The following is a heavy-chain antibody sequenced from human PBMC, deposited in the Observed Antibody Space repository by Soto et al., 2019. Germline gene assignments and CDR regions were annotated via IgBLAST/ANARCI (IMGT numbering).Heavy chain of an antibody. D-gene: IGHD2-2*01. CDR3: AREYCSSTRCYFDY. Sequence: SETLSLTCTVSGGSISSGGYYWSWIRQYPGKGLEWIGYIYYSGSTYYNPSLKSRVTISVDTSKNQFSLKLSSVTAADTAVYYCAREYCSSTRCYFDYWGQGTLVTVSS. V-gene: IGHV4-31*03. CDR2: IYYSGST. J-gene: IGHJ4*02. CDR1: GGSISSGGYY.